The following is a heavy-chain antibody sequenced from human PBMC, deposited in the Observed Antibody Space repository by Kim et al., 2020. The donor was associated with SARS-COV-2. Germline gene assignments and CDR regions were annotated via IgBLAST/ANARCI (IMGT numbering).Heavy chain of an antibody. D-gene: IGHD2-15*01. CDR1: GFTFSSYW. CDR3: AGGLGRDAKDY. V-gene: IGHV3-74*01. J-gene: IGHJ4*02. Sequence: GGSLRLSCAASGFTFSSYWMHWVRQAPGKGLVWVSRINSDGSSTSYADSVKGRFTISRDNAKNTLYLQMNSLRAEDTAVYYCAGGLGRDAKDYWGQGTLVTVSS. CDR2: INSDGSST.